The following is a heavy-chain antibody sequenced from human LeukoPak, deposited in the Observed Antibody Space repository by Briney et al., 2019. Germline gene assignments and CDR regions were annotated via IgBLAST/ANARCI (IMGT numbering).Heavy chain of an antibody. J-gene: IGHJ4*02. Sequence: QPGRSLRLSCAASGFTFSSYGMHWVRQAPGKGLEWVAVIWYDGGNKYYADSVKGRFTISRDSSKNTLYLQMNSLRAEDTAVYYCARDTLGYFDYWGQGTLVTVSS. CDR3: ARDTLGYFDY. CDR2: IWYDGGNK. V-gene: IGHV3-33*01. CDR1: GFTFSSYG.